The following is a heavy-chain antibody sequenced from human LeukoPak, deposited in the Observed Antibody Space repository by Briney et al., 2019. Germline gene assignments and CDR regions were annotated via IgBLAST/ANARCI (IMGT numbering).Heavy chain of an antibody. CDR3: TRAKNYDSSGYYYFDY. Sequence: GGSLRLSCTASGFTFGDYAMSWFRQAPGKGLEWVGFIRSKAYGGTTEYAASVKGRFTISRDDSKSIAYLQMNSLKTEDTAVYYCTRAKNYDSSGYYYFDYWGQGTLVTVSS. D-gene: IGHD3-22*01. V-gene: IGHV3-49*03. CDR2: IRSKAYGGTT. J-gene: IGHJ4*02. CDR1: GFTFGDYA.